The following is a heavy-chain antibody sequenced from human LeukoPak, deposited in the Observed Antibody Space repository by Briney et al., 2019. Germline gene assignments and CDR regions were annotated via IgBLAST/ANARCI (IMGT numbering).Heavy chain of an antibody. J-gene: IGHJ5*02. Sequence: ASVKLSCKASGRTFSSYAISWVRQAPGHGLEWMGRIIPILGIANYAQKFQGRVTITADKATSTAYMELSSLRSEDTAVYYCAREGVRWLGELSRSTFFTDEAPESWGQGTLVTVSS. CDR2: IIPILGIA. D-gene: IGHD3-10*01. CDR1: GRTFSSYA. CDR3: AREGVRWLGELSRSTFFTDEAPES. V-gene: IGHV1-69*04.